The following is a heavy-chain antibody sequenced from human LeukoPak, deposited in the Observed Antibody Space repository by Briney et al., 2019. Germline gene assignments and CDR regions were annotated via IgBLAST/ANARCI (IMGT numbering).Heavy chain of an antibody. CDR2: IDYDGGSG. V-gene: IGHV3-NL1*01. D-gene: IGHD3-22*01. CDR3: AKDKIPYYDSSGYFDY. J-gene: IGHJ4*02. CDR1: GFTLSSYE. Sequence: GGSLRLSCTVSGFTLSSYEMSWIRQAPGKGLEWVSSIDYDGGSGHYADSVKGRFTISRDNSKNTLYLQMNSLRAEDTAVYYCAKDKIPYYDSSGYFDYWGQGTLVTVSS.